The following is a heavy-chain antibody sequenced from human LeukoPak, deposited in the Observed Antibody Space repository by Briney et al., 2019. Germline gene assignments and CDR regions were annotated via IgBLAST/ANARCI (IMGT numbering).Heavy chain of an antibody. V-gene: IGHV4-38-2*02. CDR3: ARNGKSDYGFSPRIYYYYYYYMDV. D-gene: IGHD4-17*01. CDR2: IYHSGST. CDR1: GYSISSGYY. Sequence: PSETLSLTCTVSGYSISSGYYWGWIRQPPGKGLEWIGSIYHSGSTYYNPSLKSRVTISVDTSKNQFSLKLSSVTAADTAVYYCARNGKSDYGFSPRIYYYYYYYMDVWGKGTTVTVSS. J-gene: IGHJ6*03.